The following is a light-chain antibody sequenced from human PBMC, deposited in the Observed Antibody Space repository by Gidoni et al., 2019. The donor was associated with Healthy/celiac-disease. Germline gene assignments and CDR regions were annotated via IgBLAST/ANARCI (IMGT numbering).Light chain of an antibody. CDR3: QQYGSSPWT. J-gene: IGKJ1*01. CDR2: GAS. Sequence: EIVLPQSPGTLSLSPGERATLSCRASQSVSSSYLAWYQQKPGQAPRLLIYGASSRATGIPDRFSGSGSGTDFILTISRLEPEDFAVYYCQQYGSSPWTFGQGTKVEIK. CDR1: QSVSSSY. V-gene: IGKV3-20*01.